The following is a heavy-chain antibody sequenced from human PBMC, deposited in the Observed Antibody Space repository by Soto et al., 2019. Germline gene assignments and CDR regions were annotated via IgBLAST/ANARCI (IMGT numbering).Heavy chain of an antibody. Sequence: QVHLVQSGAEMRTPGSSVKVSCKVSGDIFNNYAISWVRQAPGAGLEWMGGIIPKLDPPKYAQNFQGRVFITADESAATAYMELRSLRSDDTAVYYCARDTRQISRIRGVIPHYIYHMDVWGQGTTVAVS. J-gene: IGHJ6*03. CDR3: ARDTRQISRIRGVIPHYIYHMDV. V-gene: IGHV1-69*01. D-gene: IGHD3-10*01. CDR2: IIPKLDPP. CDR1: GDIFNNYA.